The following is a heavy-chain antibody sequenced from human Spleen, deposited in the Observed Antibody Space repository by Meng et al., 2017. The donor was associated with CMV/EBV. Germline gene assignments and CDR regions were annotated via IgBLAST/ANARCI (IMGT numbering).Heavy chain of an antibody. Sequence: GESLKISCAASGFNVSSDYMNWVRQAPGKGLEWISYIHGDHTTYYADSVKGRFTISRDNAKNSVSLQMNSLRVDDTALYYCARLDQPLVNLDHWGQGTLVTVSS. CDR1: GFNVSSDY. D-gene: IGHD2-2*01. V-gene: IGHV3-69-1*02. CDR2: IHGDHTT. J-gene: IGHJ4*02. CDR3: ARLDQPLVNLDH.